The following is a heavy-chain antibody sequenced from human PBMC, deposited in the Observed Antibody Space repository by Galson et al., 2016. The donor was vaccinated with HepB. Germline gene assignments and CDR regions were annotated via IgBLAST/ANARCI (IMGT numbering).Heavy chain of an antibody. D-gene: IGHD7-27*01. V-gene: IGHV3-23*01. CDR1: GVIFSRYA. CDR2: ISGTPPTT. Sequence: SLRLSCAASGVIFSRYAMSWVRQAPGKGLEWVSAISGTPPTTDHADSVKGRFTISRDDSKNTLFLQMSSLRAEDTAVYYCASHMGIGFYFDHWGQGALVTVSS. CDR3: ASHMGIGFYFDH. J-gene: IGHJ4*02.